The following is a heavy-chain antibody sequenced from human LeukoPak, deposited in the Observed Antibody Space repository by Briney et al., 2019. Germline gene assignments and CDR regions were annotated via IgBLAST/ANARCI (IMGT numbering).Heavy chain of an antibody. CDR2: IIPIFGTA. CDR1: GGTSSSYA. CDR3: ARKFTILGYMDV. J-gene: IGHJ6*03. D-gene: IGHD3-3*01. V-gene: IGHV1-69*13. Sequence: ASVKVSCKASGGTSSSYAISWVRQAPGQGLEWMGGIIPIFGTANYAQKFQGRVTITADESTSTAYMELSSLISEDTAVYYCARKFTILGYMDVWGKGTTVTVSS.